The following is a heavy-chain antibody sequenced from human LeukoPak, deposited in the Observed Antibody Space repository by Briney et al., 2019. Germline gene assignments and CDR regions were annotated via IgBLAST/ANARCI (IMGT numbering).Heavy chain of an antibody. CDR1: EFSVGSNY. CDR2: IYSGGST. D-gene: IGHD3-9*01. Sequence: PGGSLRLACAASEFSVGSNYMTWVRQAPGKGLEWVSVIYSGGSTYYADSVKGRFTISRDNSKNTLYLQMNSLRAEDTAVYYCVRYDILTGEHFDYWGQGTLVTVSS. J-gene: IGHJ4*02. V-gene: IGHV3-66*01. CDR3: VRYDILTGEHFDY.